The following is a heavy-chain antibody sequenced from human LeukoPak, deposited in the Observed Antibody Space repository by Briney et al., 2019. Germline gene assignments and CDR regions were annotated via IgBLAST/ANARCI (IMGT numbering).Heavy chain of an antibody. V-gene: IGHV4-31*03. CDR1: GGSISSGGYY. D-gene: IGHD3-3*01. CDR2: IYYSGST. J-gene: IGHJ5*02. Sequence: SQTLSLTCTVSGGSISSGGYYWSWIRQHPGKGLEWIGYIYYSGSTYYNPSLKGRVTISVDTSKNQFSLKLSSVTAADTAVYYCAKGSSDFWSGYYLNWFDPWGQGTLVTVSS. CDR3: AKGSSDFWSGYYLNWFDP.